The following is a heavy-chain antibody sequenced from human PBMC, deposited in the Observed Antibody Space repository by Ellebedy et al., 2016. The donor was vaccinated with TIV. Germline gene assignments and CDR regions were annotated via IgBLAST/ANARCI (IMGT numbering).Heavy chain of an antibody. CDR1: GFTFSSYA. Sequence: GGSLRLSXAASGFTFSSYAMHWVRQAPGKGLEWVTVISYDGSIKYYADSVKGRFTISRDNSKNTLYLQMNSLRAEDTAVYYCARVVSYYYGMDVWGQGTTVTVSS. V-gene: IGHV3-30-3*01. CDR3: ARVVSYYYGMDV. J-gene: IGHJ6*02. CDR2: ISYDGSIK. D-gene: IGHD3-22*01.